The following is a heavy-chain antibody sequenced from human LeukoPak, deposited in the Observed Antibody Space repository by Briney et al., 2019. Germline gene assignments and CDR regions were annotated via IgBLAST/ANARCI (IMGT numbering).Heavy chain of an antibody. CDR1: GGSFSGYY. Sequence: PSETLSLTCAVYGGSFSGYYWSWIRQPPGKGLEWIGEINHSGSTNYNPSLKSRVTISVDTSKNQFSLKLSSVTAADTAVYYCARGQKMGYCTNGVCPRTDYWGQGTLVTVSS. CDR2: INHSGST. V-gene: IGHV4-34*01. J-gene: IGHJ4*02. CDR3: ARGQKMGYCTNGVCPRTDY. D-gene: IGHD2-8*01.